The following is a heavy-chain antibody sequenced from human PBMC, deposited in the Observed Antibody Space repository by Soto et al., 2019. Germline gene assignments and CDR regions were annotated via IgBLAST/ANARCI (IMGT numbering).Heavy chain of an antibody. CDR2: ARNKASSSIV. Sequence: EVQLVESGGGLVQPGGSLRLSCAASGFTFGDHYLDWVRQAPGKGLEWVGRARNKASSSIVEYAASVKGRFTISRDDSKNSLFLQMNSLEAEDTAVYCCVRENNYCYGVDVWGQGPTVTVS. CDR3: VRENNYCYGVDV. CDR1: GFTFGDHY. V-gene: IGHV3-72*01. J-gene: IGHJ6*02.